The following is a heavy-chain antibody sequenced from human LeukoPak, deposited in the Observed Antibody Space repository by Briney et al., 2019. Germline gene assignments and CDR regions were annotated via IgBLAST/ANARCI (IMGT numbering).Heavy chain of an antibody. J-gene: IGHJ4*02. D-gene: IGHD3-22*01. CDR2: ISAYNGNT. CDR3: ARDILAMIVVAPLDY. Sequence: ASVKVSCKASGYTFTSYGISWVRQAPGQGLEWMGWISAYNGNTNYAQKLQGRVTMTTDTSTSTAYMELRSLRSDDTAVYYCARDILAMIVVAPLDYWGQGTLVTVSS. CDR1: GYTFTSYG. V-gene: IGHV1-18*01.